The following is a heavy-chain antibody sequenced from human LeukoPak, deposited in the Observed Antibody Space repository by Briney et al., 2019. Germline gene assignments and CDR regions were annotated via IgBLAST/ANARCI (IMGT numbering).Heavy chain of an antibody. V-gene: IGHV3-23*01. J-gene: IGHJ4*02. Sequence: GSLRLSCAASGFTFSSYAMSWVRQAPGKGLEWVSAISGSGGSTYYADSVKGRFTISRDNSKNTLYLQMNSLRAEDTAVYYCAKDRIPLDDSSGDIDYWGQGTLVTVSS. CDR1: GFTFSSYA. CDR2: ISGSGGST. D-gene: IGHD3-22*01. CDR3: AKDRIPLDDSSGDIDY.